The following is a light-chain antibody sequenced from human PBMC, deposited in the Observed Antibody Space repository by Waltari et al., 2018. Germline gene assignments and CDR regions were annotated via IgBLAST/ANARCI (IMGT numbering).Light chain of an antibody. J-gene: IGKJ2*02. CDR2: KAS. CDR1: QSIVSW. V-gene: IGKV1-5*03. Sequence: DIQMTQSPSTLSASVGDRVTITCRASQSIVSWVAWYQQNPGKAPKLLIDKASSLQSGVPSTFSGSGSGTDFTLTISSLQPDDFATYYCQQYFSGCTFGQGTNLEIK. CDR3: QQYFSGCT.